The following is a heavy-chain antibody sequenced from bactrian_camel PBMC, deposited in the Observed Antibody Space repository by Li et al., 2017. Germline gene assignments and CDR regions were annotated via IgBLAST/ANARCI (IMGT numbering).Heavy chain of an antibody. CDR1: GSTYSSLC. J-gene: IGHJ4*01. V-gene: IGHV3S1*01. Sequence: QVQLVESGGDSVQTGGSLRLSCQASGSTYSSLCMGWWRQAPGKEREGLAAFWTGNGRTFYADSVKGRFTVSRDNAKSMVYLQLSDLKTEDTGIYYCARGSSLDPLRVSSQGTQVTVS. CDR2: FWTGNGRT.